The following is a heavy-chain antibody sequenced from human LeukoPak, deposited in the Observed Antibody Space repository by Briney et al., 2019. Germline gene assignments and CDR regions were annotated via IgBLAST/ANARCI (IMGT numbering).Heavy chain of an antibody. Sequence: PGGSLRLSCAVSGFTFSDYGMHWVRQAPGKGLEWVSYISSSSSNINYGDSVKGRFTISRDNAKNSVYLQMNSLRDKDTAVYNCARGGPDTAVGGIPFDYWGQGTLVTVSS. CDR3: ARGGPDTAVGGIPFDY. CDR2: ISSSSSNI. V-gene: IGHV3-48*02. J-gene: IGHJ4*02. CDR1: GFTFSDYG. D-gene: IGHD5-18*01.